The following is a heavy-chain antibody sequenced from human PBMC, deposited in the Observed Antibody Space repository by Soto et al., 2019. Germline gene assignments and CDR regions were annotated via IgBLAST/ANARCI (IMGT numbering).Heavy chain of an antibody. Sequence: SETLSLTCTVSGGSISSGDYYWSWIRHPPGKGLEWIGYIYYSGSTYYNPSLKSRVTISVDTSKNQFSLKLSSVTAADTAVYYCAGTPNYYYDSSGYFDYWGQGTLVTVSS. CDR2: IYYSGST. CDR3: AGTPNYYYDSSGYFDY. J-gene: IGHJ4*02. D-gene: IGHD3-22*01. CDR1: GGSISSGDYY. V-gene: IGHV4-30-4*01.